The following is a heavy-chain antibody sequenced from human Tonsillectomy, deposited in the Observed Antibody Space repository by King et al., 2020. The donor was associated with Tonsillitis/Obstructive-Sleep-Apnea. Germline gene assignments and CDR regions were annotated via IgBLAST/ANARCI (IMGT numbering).Heavy chain of an antibody. V-gene: IGHV3-30*04. CDR2: ISYDGSNK. CDR3: ARDRGWSGYPSRDFDS. CDR1: EFTFSSYA. D-gene: IGHD3-3*01. Sequence: VQLVESGGSVVRPGRSLRLSCAASEFTFSSYAMHWVRQAPGKGLEWVAVISYDGSNKHYADSVKGRFTISRDNSKNTLYLQMNSQRAEDTAVYYCARDRGWSGYPSRDFDSWGQGTLVTVSS. J-gene: IGHJ4*02.